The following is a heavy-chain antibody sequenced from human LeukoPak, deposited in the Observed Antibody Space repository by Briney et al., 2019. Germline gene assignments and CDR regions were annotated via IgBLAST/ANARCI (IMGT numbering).Heavy chain of an antibody. Sequence: PSETLSLTCTVSGGSISSYYWSWIRQPPGKGLEWIGYIYCSGSTNYNPSLKSRVTISVDTSKTQFSLKLSSVTAADTAVYYCARDRGKYYFDYWGQGTLVTVSS. D-gene: IGHD3-10*01. CDR2: IYCSGST. CDR1: GGSISSYY. J-gene: IGHJ4*02. V-gene: IGHV4-59*01. CDR3: ARDRGKYYFDY.